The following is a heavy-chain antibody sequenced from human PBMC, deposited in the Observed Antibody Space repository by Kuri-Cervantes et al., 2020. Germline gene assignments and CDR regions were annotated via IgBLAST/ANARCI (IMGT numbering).Heavy chain of an antibody. CDR1: GFTVSSNY. CDR3: ARDSRHARDY. CDR2: IYSGGST. J-gene: IGHJ4*02. D-gene: IGHD6-6*01. Sequence: GESLKISCAASGFTVSSNYMNWVRQAPGKGLEWVSVIYSGGSTYYADSVKGRFTISRDNAKKSLYLQMDSLRVEDTALYYCARDSRHARDYWGQGTLVTVSS. V-gene: IGHV3-53*01.